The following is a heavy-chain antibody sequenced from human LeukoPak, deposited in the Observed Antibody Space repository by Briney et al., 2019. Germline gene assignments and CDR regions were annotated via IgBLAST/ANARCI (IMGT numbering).Heavy chain of an antibody. V-gene: IGHV1-2*02. J-gene: IGHJ5*02. Sequence: ASVKVSFKASGYTFTGYYMHWVRQAPGQGLEWMGWINPSSGGTNYAQKFQGRVTMTRDTSISTAYMELSRLRSDDTAVYYCARTVTTIDWFDPWGQGTLVTVSS. CDR3: ARTVTTIDWFDP. D-gene: IGHD4-11*01. CDR1: GYTFTGYY. CDR2: INPSSGGT.